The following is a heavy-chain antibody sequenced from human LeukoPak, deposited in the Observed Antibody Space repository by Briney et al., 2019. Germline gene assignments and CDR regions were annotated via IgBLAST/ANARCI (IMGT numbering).Heavy chain of an antibody. V-gene: IGHV3-74*01. CDR2: INSDGSST. Sequence: GGSLRLSCAASGFTFSSYWMHWVRQAPVKGLVWVSRINSDGSSTSYADSVRGRFTISRDNAKNTLYLQMNSLRAEDTAVYYCARESRGYDILTGKYHRGYYSYYMDVWGKGTTVTVSS. CDR3: ARESRGYDILTGKYHRGYYSYYMDV. D-gene: IGHD3-9*01. J-gene: IGHJ6*03. CDR1: GFTFSSYW.